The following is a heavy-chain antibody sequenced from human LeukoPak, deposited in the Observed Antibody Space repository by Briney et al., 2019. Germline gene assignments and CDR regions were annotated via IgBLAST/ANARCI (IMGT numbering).Heavy chain of an antibody. CDR2: IYYSGST. CDR1: GGSISGGGYY. CDR3: AREPYYYYYGMDV. V-gene: IGHV4-31*03. J-gene: IGHJ6*02. Sequence: SETLSLTCTVSGGSISGGGYYWSWIRQHPGKGLEWIGYIYYSGSTYYNPSLKSRVTISVDTSKNQFSLKLSSVTAADTAVYYCAREPYYYYYGMDVWGQGTTVTVSS.